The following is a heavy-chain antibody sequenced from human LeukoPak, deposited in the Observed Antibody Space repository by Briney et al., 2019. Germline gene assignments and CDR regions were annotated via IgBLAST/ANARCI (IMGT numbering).Heavy chain of an antibody. V-gene: IGHV4-61*02. Sequence: PSQTLSLTCTVSGGSISSGSYYWSWIRQPAGKGLEWIGRIYTSGSTNYNSSLKSRVTISVDTSKNQFSLKLSSVTAADTAVYNCARGRYYGSGSSMYYFDYWGQGTLVTVSS. CDR1: GGSISSGSYY. D-gene: IGHD3-10*01. J-gene: IGHJ4*02. CDR3: ARGRYYGSGSSMYYFDY. CDR2: IYTSGST.